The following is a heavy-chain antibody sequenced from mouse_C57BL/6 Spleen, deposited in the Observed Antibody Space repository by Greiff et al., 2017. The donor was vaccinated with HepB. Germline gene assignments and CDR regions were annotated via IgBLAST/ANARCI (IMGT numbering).Heavy chain of an antibody. J-gene: IGHJ4*01. CDR2: ISYDGSN. Sequence: EVKLEESGPGLVKPSQSLSLTCSVTGYSITSGYYWNWIRQFPGNKLEWMGYISYDGSNNYNPSLKNRISITRDTSKNQFCLKLNSVTTEDTATYYCARAVYDGYYGYYAMDYWGQGTSVTVSS. D-gene: IGHD2-3*01. V-gene: IGHV3-6*01. CDR1: GYSITSGYY. CDR3: ARAVYDGYYGYYAMDY.